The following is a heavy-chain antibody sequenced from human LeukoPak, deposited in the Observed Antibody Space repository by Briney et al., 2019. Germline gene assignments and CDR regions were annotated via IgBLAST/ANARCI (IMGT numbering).Heavy chain of an antibody. Sequence: GGSLRLSCAASGFTFSSYAMSWVRQAPGKGLEWVAFIRYDGSNKYYADSVKGRFTISRDNSKNTLYLQMNSLRAEDTAVYYCAKDGGRGYSPADAFDIWGQGTMVTVSS. CDR2: IRYDGSNK. D-gene: IGHD4-11*01. CDR3: AKDGGRGYSPADAFDI. V-gene: IGHV3-30*02. J-gene: IGHJ3*02. CDR1: GFTFSSYA.